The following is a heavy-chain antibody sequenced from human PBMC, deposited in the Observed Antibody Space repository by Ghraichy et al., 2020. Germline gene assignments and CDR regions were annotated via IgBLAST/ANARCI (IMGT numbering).Heavy chain of an antibody. CDR2: ISTSGTT. J-gene: IGHJ6*02. D-gene: IGHD2-15*01. CDR1: GFTARGSD. Sequence: GGSLRLSCAASGFTARGSDMRWVRHAPGKGLEWLSVISTSGTTQYAESVKGRVTIYRDNSKNTVYFEINSLRVQDTALSYCTRPTGSFYFYSMDVWGQGTTVTVSS. V-gene: IGHV3-66*04. CDR3: TRPTGSFYFYSMDV.